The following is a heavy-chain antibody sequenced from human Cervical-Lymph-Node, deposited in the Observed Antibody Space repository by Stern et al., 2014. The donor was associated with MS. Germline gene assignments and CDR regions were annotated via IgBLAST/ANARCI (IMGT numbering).Heavy chain of an antibody. Sequence: QVQLQESGPGLVKPSQTLSLTCTVSGGSISSGGYYWSWIRQHPGKGLEWIGYIYYSGSTYYNPSLKSRVTISVDTSKNQFSLKLSSVTAADTAVYYFARVSYDFWSGYYPFDYWGQGTLVTVSS. J-gene: IGHJ4*02. CDR1: GGSISSGGYY. CDR3: ARVSYDFWSGYYPFDY. CDR2: IYYSGST. D-gene: IGHD3-3*01. V-gene: IGHV4-31*03.